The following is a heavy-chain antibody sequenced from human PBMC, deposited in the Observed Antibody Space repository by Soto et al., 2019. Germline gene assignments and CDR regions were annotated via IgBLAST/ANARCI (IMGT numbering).Heavy chain of an antibody. Sequence: QVQLVQSGAEVKKPGASVQVSCKTSGYTFTSYDINWVRQATGQGLEWMGWMNPDSGNTGYAQKFQGRVTMTRNTSISTAYMELSNLSSEDTAVYYCARVHMGTHYFDYWGQGPLVTVSS. V-gene: IGHV1-8*01. J-gene: IGHJ4*02. CDR1: GYTFTSYD. CDR2: MNPDSGNT. D-gene: IGHD7-27*01. CDR3: ARVHMGTHYFDY.